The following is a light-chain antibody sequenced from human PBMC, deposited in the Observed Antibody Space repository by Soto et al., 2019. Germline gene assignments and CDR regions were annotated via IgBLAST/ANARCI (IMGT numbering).Light chain of an antibody. CDR1: TSDIGSYNY. J-gene: IGLJ1*01. CDR3: ASFTTSSTRV. V-gene: IGLV2-14*01. Sequence: QSVLTQPASVSGPPGQSITVSCTGTTSDIGSYNYVSWYQQHPGKAPKLIIYEVNNRPSGISNRFSGSKSGSAASLTISGLQAEDEADYYCASFTTSSTRVFGTGTKVTVL. CDR2: EVN.